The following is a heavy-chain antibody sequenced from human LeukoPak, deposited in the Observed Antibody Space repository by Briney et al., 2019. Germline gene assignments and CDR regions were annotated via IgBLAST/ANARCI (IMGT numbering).Heavy chain of an antibody. CDR2: IYHGGIT. Sequence: SETLSLTCTVSGGSISYFYWGCIRQPPGKRLEWVGYIYHGGITNYNPSLESRVSMSADTSKNQFSLRLNSVTAADTAVYYCARLNVGSGWFFDYWGQGTLVTVSS. J-gene: IGHJ4*02. V-gene: IGHV4-59*08. CDR1: GGSISYFY. CDR3: ARLNVGSGWFFDY. D-gene: IGHD6-19*01.